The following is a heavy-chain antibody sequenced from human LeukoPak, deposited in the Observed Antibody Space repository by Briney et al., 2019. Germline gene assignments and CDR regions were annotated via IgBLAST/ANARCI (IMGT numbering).Heavy chain of an antibody. CDR3: ARYDVGWYYFDY. CDR2: IYHSGST. V-gene: IGHV4-38-2*02. CDR1: DYSINSGYY. J-gene: IGHJ4*02. D-gene: IGHD6-19*01. Sequence: PSETLSLTCTVSDYSINSGYYWDWIRQPPGKGLEWIGSIYHSGSTYYNPSLKSRVTISVDTSKNQFSLKLSSVTAADTAVYYCARYDVGWYYFDYWGQGTLVTVSS.